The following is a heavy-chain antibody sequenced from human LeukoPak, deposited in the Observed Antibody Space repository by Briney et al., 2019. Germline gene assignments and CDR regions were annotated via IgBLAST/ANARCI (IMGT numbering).Heavy chain of an antibody. D-gene: IGHD6-19*01. J-gene: IGHJ6*02. V-gene: IGHV1-2*04. CDR2: INPNSGGT. Sequence: ASVKVSCKASGYTFTGYYMHWVRQAPGQGLEWMGWINPNSGGTNYAQKFQGWVTMTRDTSISTAYMELSRLRSDDTAVYYCAKAVAGYYYYYGMDVWGQGTTVTVSS. CDR1: GYTFTGYY. CDR3: AKAVAGYYYYYGMDV.